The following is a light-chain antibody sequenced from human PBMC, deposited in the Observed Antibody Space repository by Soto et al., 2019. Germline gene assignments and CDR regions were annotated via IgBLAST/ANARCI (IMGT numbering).Light chain of an antibody. CDR2: DAS. V-gene: IGKV3-20*01. J-gene: IGKJ4*01. CDR3: QQFSSYPLT. CDR1: QSVSSSY. Sequence: EVGMTQSPATVSVSTGERATLSCRASQSVSSSYLAWYQHKPGQAPRLLIYDASSRATGIPDRFSGGGSGTDFTLTIRRLQPEDFAVYYCQQFSSYPLTFGGGTKVDIK.